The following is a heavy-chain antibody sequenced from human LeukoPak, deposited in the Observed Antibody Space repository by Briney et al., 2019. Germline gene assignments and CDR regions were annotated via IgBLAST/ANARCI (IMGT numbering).Heavy chain of an antibody. CDR2: IYHSGST. CDR1: GGSISSYY. Sequence: SETLSLTCTVSGGSISSYYWSWIRQPPGKGLEWIGYIYHSGSTNYNPSLKSRVTISVDTSKNQFSLKLSSVTAADTAVYYCATLLYGSGSYPTRDDAFDIWGQGTMVTVSS. J-gene: IGHJ3*02. V-gene: IGHV4-59*01. D-gene: IGHD3-10*01. CDR3: ATLLYGSGSYPTRDDAFDI.